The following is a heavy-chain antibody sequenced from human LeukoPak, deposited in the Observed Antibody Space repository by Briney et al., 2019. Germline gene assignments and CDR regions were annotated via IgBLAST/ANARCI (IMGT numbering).Heavy chain of an antibody. V-gene: IGHV3-30*03. D-gene: IGHD3-3*01. Sequence: GGSLRLSCAASGFTFSTYGMHWVRQAPGKGLEWVAVIAYDGSNIHYADSVKGRFTISRDNSKKTLYLQMNSLRAEDTAVYYCARSQKGDDFWSGYQYYFDYWGQGTLVTVSS. CDR2: IAYDGSNI. J-gene: IGHJ4*02. CDR3: ARSQKGDDFWSGYQYYFDY. CDR1: GFTFSTYG.